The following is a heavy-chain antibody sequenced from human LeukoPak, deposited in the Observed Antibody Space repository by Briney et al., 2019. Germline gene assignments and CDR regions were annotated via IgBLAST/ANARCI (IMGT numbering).Heavy chain of an antibody. J-gene: IGHJ4*02. D-gene: IGHD4-17*01. Sequence: SETLCLTCAVSDYPVSGGYYWAWIRQPPGKGLEYIASIYRSGSAYYNPSLKSRVIISVDTSKNQFSLRLRSVTAADTAVYYCARLLDYGARNFDFWGREPWSPSPQ. CDR2: IYRSGSA. CDR1: DYPVSGGYY. V-gene: IGHV4-38-2*01. CDR3: ARLLDYGARNFDF.